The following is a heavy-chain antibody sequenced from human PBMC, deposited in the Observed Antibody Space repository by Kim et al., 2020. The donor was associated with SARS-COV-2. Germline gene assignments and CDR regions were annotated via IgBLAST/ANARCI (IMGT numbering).Heavy chain of an antibody. CDR3: ARRAIAAAGSGMDV. D-gene: IGHD6-13*01. V-gene: IGHV3-30*04. CDR1: GFTFSDYA. CDR2: ISDDGSVK. J-gene: IGHJ6*02. Sequence: GGSLRLSCAASGFTFSDYAMNWVRQAPGKGLEWVTIISDDGSVKYYADSVKGRITISRDNSKNTLYLQMNSLRAEDTAVYYCARRAIAAAGSGMDVWGQGTTVTVSS.